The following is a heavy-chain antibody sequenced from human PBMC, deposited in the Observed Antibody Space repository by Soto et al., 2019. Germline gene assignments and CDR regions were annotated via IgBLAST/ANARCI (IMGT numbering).Heavy chain of an antibody. CDR3: ARERDIVVVPAAESVWLDP. CDR1: GYTFTSYA. V-gene: IGHV1-3*01. D-gene: IGHD2-2*01. CDR2: INAGNGNT. Sequence: GASVKVSCKASGYTFTSYAMHWVLQAPGQRLEWMGWINAGNGNTKYSQKFQGRVTITRDTSASTAYMELSSLRSEDTAVYYCARERDIVVVPAAESVWLDPWGKGNLVTVSS. J-gene: IGHJ5*02.